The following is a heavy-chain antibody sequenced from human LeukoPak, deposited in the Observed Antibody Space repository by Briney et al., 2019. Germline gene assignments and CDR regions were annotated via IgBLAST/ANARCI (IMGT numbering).Heavy chain of an antibody. CDR1: GFTFSSYG. CDR2: IWYDGSNK. V-gene: IGHV3-33*01. Sequence: GRSLGLSCAASGFTFSSYGMHWVRQAPGKGLEWVAVIWYDGSNKYYADSVKGRFTISRDNSKNTLYLQMNSLRAEDTAVYYCARDLRMTTVTTRGYWGQGTLVTVSS. D-gene: IGHD4-17*01. CDR3: ARDLRMTTVTTRGY. J-gene: IGHJ4*02.